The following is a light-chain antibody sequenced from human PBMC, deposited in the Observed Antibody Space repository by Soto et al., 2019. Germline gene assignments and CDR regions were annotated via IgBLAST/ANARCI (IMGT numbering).Light chain of an antibody. J-gene: IGKJ1*01. CDR2: GAS. V-gene: IGKV3-15*01. Sequence: IVMTHAPCTLSVSPVERATLSCRSSRGISSNLAWYQQKPGQAPRLLIYGASTRATGIPARFSGSGSGTEFTLTISSLQSEDFAVYYCHQYNNWPPWTFGQGTKVDIK. CDR3: HQYNNWPPWT. CDR1: RGISSN.